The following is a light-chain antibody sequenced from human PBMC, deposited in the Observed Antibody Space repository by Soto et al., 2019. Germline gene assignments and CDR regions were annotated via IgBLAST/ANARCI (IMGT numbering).Light chain of an antibody. J-gene: IGLJ2*01. CDR3: QTWGTGIQV. CDR2: GVT. Sequence: QSVLTQPASVSGSPGQSLTISCTGTTSDIGFYDYVSWYQQYPGKAPKLLIYGVTIRPSGISNRFSGSKSGSTASLTISGLRDEDEADYYCQTWGTGIQVFGGGTQLTVL. V-gene: IGLV2-14*01. CDR1: TSDIGFYDY.